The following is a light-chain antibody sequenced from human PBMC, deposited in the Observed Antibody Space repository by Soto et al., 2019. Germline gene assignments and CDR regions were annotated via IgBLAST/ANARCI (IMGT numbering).Light chain of an antibody. CDR2: AAS. J-gene: IGKJ4*01. CDR1: QSVTRN. CDR3: QQYHHWPVT. V-gene: IGKV3-15*01. Sequence: EIVMTQSPATLSVSPGERVTLSCRASQSVTRNLAWYQHTPGPSPRLLISAASSGATGLPSRFSGSGSGTDFTLTISSLQSEDAAVYYCQQYHHWPVTFGGGTKVEIK.